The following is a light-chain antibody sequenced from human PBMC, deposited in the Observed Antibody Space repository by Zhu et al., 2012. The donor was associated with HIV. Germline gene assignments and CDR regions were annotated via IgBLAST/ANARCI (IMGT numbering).Light chain of an antibody. CDR1: QSVGSN. J-gene: IGKJ1*01. CDR2: DAS. Sequence: EIVLTQSPATLSLSPGEGATLSCRASQSVGSNLAWYQQKPGQAPRLFIYDASNRAPGIPARFTGSGSGTDFTLTISSLEPEDFAIYYCQLRDDWSWTFGQGTKVEIK. V-gene: IGKV3-11*01. CDR3: QLRDDWSWT.